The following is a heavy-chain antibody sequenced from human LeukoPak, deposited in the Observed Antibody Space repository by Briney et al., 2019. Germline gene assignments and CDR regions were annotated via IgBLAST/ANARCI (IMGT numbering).Heavy chain of an antibody. J-gene: IGHJ4*02. CDR2: IYYTGGT. V-gene: IGHV4-39*07. D-gene: IGHD6-13*01. Sequence: SETLSLTCSVSGDSITSTSYYWGWIRQPPEKGLEWIGSIYYTGGTHYSPSLKSRVTISVDRSKNQFSLKLSSVTAADTAVYYCASTLPGIAAAGTVAFDYWGQGTLVTVSS. CDR1: GDSITSTSYY. CDR3: ASTLPGIAAAGTVAFDY.